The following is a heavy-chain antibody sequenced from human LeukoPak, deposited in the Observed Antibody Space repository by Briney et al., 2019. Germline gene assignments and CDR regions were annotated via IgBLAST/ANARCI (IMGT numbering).Heavy chain of an antibody. CDR3: ARGIAAAGTIYYYGMDV. J-gene: IGHJ6*04. Sequence: SQTLSLTCAISGDSVSSNSAAWNWIRQSPSRGLEWLGRTYYRSKWYNDYAVSVKSRITINPDTSKNQFSLQLSSVTPEDTAVYYCARGIAAAGTIYYYGMDVWGKGTTVTVSS. D-gene: IGHD6-13*01. CDR2: TYYRSKWYN. CDR1: GDSVSSNSAA. V-gene: IGHV6-1*01.